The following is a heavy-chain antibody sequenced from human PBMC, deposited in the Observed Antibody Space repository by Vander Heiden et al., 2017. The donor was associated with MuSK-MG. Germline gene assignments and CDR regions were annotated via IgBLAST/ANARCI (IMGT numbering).Heavy chain of an antibody. Sequence: QLQLQESGPGRVKPSETLSLTRTVSGGSIRSSSYQRGAIRAPTGKGLDWIGSIYYGGSTDYNPSLKSRVTISVDTAKNQFSLKLRSVTAADTAVYYWTRGMITFNYFDSWGQVTLVPVS. J-gene: IGHJ4*02. D-gene: IGHD3-16*01. V-gene: IGHV4-39*07. CDR3: TRGMITFNYFDS. CDR2: IYYGGST. CDR1: GGSIRSSSYQ.